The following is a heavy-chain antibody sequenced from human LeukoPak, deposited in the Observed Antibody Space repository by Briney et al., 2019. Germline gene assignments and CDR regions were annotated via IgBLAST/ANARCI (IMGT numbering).Heavy chain of an antibody. CDR1: GVSINSYY. D-gene: IGHD2-2*01. J-gene: IGHJ5*02. CDR3: ASVEVKTRECSSFSWYDVLWGDH. Sequence: LETLSLTGTVSGVSINSYYWSWLRQPPGKGLVWSGYIYYSGSTNYNPSLKSRVTISVDTSKNQFSLKLSSVTAADTAMYYCASVEVKTRECSSFSWYDVLWGDHWGRGTLVSVSS. V-gene: IGHV4-59*01. CDR2: IYYSGST.